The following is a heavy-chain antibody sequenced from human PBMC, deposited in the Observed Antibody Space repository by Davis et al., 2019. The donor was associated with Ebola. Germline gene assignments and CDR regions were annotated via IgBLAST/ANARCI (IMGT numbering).Heavy chain of an antibody. CDR3: VRSGVRGYYNGMDV. CDR1: GYAFTSYD. Sequence: AASVKVSCKASGYAFTSYDINWVRQATGHGLEWMGWMNPNSGNTGYVEKFQGRVTMTRNTSTGTAYMELSSLRSEDTAVYYCVRSGVRGYYNGMDVWGQGTTVSVSS. CDR2: MNPNSGNT. V-gene: IGHV1-8*02. D-gene: IGHD1-14*01. J-gene: IGHJ6*02.